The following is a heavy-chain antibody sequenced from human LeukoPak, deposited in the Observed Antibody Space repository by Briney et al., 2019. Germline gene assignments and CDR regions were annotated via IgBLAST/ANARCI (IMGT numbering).Heavy chain of an antibody. Sequence: ASVKVSCKASGYTFTSYGIRWVRQAPGQGLEWMGWISAYNGNTNYAQKLQGRVTMTTDTSTSTAYMELRSLRSDDTAVYYCARIEHGDTAFDYWGQGTLVTVSS. CDR2: ISAYNGNT. CDR1: GYTFTSYG. CDR3: ARIEHGDTAFDY. J-gene: IGHJ4*02. D-gene: IGHD4-17*01. V-gene: IGHV1-18*01.